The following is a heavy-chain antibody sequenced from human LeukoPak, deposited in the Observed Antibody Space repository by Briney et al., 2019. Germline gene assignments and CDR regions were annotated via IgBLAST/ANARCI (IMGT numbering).Heavy chain of an antibody. CDR3: AREYTLYRSGWFLDY. CDR1: GYSISSGYY. D-gene: IGHD6-19*01. CDR2: IYHSGST. J-gene: IGHJ4*02. V-gene: IGHV4-38-2*02. Sequence: PSETLSLTCTVSGYSISSGYYWGWIRQPPGKGLEWIGSIYHSGSTYYNPSLKSRATISIDTSKNQFSLKLSSVTAADTAMYYCAREYTLYRSGWFLDYWGQGTVVTVSS.